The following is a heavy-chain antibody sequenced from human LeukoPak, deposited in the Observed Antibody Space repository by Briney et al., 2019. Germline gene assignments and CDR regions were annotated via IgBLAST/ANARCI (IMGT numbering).Heavy chain of an antibody. D-gene: IGHD6-13*01. J-gene: IGHJ6*02. CDR2: IYYSGST. CDR1: GGSISSGGYY. Sequence: PSQTLSLTCTVSGGSISSGGYYWSWIRQHPGKGLEWIGYIYYSGSTYYNPSLKSRVTISVDTSKNQFSLKLSSVTAADTAVYYCARYGIARYYYYGVDVWGQGTTVTVSS. CDR3: ARYGIARYYYYGVDV. V-gene: IGHV4-31*03.